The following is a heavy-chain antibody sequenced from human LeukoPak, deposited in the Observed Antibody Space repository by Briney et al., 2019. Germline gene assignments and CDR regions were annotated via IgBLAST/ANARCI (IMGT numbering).Heavy chain of an antibody. CDR3: ARDRDNYYDYVWGSYRNNWFDP. J-gene: IGHJ5*02. V-gene: IGHV4-4*07. Sequence: SETLSLTCTDSGGSISSYYWSWIRQPAGKGLEWIGRIYTSGSTNYNPSLKSRVTMSVDTSKNQFSLKLSSVTAADTAVYYCARDRDNYYDYVWGSYRNNWFDPWGQGTLVTVSS. CDR1: GGSISSYY. CDR2: IYTSGST. D-gene: IGHD3-16*02.